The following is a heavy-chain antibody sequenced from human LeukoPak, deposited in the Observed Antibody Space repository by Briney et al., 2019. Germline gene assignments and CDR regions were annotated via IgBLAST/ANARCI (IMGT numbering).Heavy chain of an antibody. V-gene: IGHV3-48*01. CDR1: GFTFSSYS. J-gene: IGHJ3*02. Sequence: GGSLRLSCAASGFTFSSYSMNWVRQAPGKGLEWVSYISSSSSTIYYADSVKGRFTISRDNAKNSLYLQMNSLRAEDTAVYYCARLNDAFDIWGQGTMVTVSS. D-gene: IGHD4/OR15-4a*01. CDR2: ISSSSSTI. CDR3: ARLNDAFDI.